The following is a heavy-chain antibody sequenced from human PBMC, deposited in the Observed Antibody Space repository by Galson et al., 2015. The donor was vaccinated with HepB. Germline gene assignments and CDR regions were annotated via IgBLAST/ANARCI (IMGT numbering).Heavy chain of an antibody. CDR1: GPCFTGYY. CDR3: ARDLGNYHNWFDP. J-gene: IGHJ5*02. Sequence: TTKVSCKATGPCFTGYYTHWLRQAPGQGLEWMGWINPNSGGTNYAQKFQGRVTMTRDTSISTAYMELSRLRSDDTAVYYCARDLGNYHNWFDPWGQGTLVTVSS. D-gene: IGHD4-11*01. CDR2: INPNSGGT. V-gene: IGHV1-2*02.